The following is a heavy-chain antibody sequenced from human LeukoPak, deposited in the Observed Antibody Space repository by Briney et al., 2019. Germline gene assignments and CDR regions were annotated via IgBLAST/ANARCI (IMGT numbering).Heavy chain of an antibody. V-gene: IGHV3-74*01. CDR1: GFTFSSYW. CDR3: ARDFRVGATVRFDY. J-gene: IGHJ4*02. D-gene: IGHD1-26*01. CDR2: VNSDGSST. Sequence: GGSLRLSCAASGFTFSSYWMHWVRQAPGKGLVWVSRVNSDGSSTTYADSVKGRFTISRDNDKNTLYLQMNSLRAEDTAVYYCARDFRVGATVRFDYWGQGNLVTVSS.